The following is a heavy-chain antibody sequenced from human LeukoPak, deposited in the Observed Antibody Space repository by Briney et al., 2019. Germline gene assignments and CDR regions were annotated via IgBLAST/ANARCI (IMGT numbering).Heavy chain of an antibody. CDR3: TTGPRGYSPLDY. CDR2: IRSKTDGGTT. D-gene: IGHD6-25*01. Sequence: NPGRSLRLSCAASGFTFNNAWMTWVRQAPGKGLEWVGRIRSKTDGGTTDYAAPVKGRFTMSRDDSQNTLYLQMNSLKAEDTGVYYCTTGPRGYSPLDYWGQGTLVTVSS. J-gene: IGHJ4*02. CDR1: GFTFNNAW. V-gene: IGHV3-15*01.